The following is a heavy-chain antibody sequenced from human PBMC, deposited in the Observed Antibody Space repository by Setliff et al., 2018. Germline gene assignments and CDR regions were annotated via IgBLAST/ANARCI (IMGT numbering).Heavy chain of an antibody. CDR2: VYHGGTT. CDR1: GDSTSRYF. D-gene: IGHD3-22*01. CDR3: ARGPTIVDWFFDL. J-gene: IGHJ2*01. Sequence: SETLSLTCTVSGDSTSRYFWNWIRQPPGKGLEWIGSVYHGGTTNYKPSLKRRVTISEDMSKNQVSLTPTSVTAADTAVYYCARGPTIVDWFFDLWGRGTLVTVS. V-gene: IGHV4-59*01.